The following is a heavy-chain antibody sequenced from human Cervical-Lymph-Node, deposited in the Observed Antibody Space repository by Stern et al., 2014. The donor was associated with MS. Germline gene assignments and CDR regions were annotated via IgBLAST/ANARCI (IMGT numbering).Heavy chain of an antibody. CDR2: SSYDGRKK. CDR1: GFNFSNYG. J-gene: IGHJ3*02. D-gene: IGHD3-22*01. V-gene: IGHV3-30*03. Sequence: QLVESGGGVVQPGRSLRLSCVGSGFNFSNYGMHWVRQAPGKGLEWVAVSSYDGRKKFYADSVKGRFTISRDNSKNTLYLQINSLGLEDTAVYYCARLVVIGAFDIWGQGTMVIVSS. CDR3: ARLVVIGAFDI.